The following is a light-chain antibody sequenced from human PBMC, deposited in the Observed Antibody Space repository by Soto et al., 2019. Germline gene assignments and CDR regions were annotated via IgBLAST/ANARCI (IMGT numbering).Light chain of an antibody. CDR2: WAS. CDR1: QSXWLTSNNKNY. V-gene: IGKV4-1*01. Sequence: DTVMTQSPDSLAVSLGERATSNWKSSQSXWLTSNNKNYLVWYQQKPGQPPKLLIYWASTRESGVPDRFSGSGSGTDFTLSISSLQAEDVGVYYWPAVYSPPISFGGGAMVDI. CDR3: PAVYSPPIS. J-gene: IGKJ4*01.